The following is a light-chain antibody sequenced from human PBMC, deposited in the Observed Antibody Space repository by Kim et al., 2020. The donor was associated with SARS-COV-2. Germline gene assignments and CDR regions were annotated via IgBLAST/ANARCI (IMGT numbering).Light chain of an antibody. CDR3: AAWDDSLSTWM. CDR2: ANN. J-gene: IGLJ3*02. Sequence: GQRVTILLSGSSSNIGSSCVYWYQQFPGSAPKLLIYANNQRPSGVPARFSGSKSGTLSSLAISGLRSEDEADFFCAAWDDSLSTWMFGGGTQLTVL. CDR1: SSNIGSSC. V-gene: IGLV1-47*02.